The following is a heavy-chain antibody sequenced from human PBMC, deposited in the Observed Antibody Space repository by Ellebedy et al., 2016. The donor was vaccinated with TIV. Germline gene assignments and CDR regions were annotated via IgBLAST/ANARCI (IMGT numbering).Heavy chain of an antibody. D-gene: IGHD6-19*01. CDR2: ISGYNGNT. CDR1: DYTFTNYG. J-gene: IGHJ3*02. CDR3: ATSIAVGAVDAFDI. V-gene: IGHV1-18*01. Sequence: ASVKVSCKASDYTFTNYGISWVRQAPGQGLEWMGWISGYNGNTNYAQKLQGRVTMTTDTSTSTAYMELRSLRSDGTAVYYCATSIAVGAVDAFDIWGQGTMVTVSS.